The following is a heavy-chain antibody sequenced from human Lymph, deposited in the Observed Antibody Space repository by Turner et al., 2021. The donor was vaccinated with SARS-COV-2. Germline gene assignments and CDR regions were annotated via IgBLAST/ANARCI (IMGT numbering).Heavy chain of an antibody. CDR3: ARDGYYDSSGYYLRGEGVFDL. V-gene: IGHV4-4*07. Sequence: QVQLQESGPGLVKPSETLSLTCTVSGGSISSYYWSWIRQPAGKGLEWIGRIYTSGSTNYNSSLKSRVTMSVDTSKNQFSLKLSSVNAADTAVYYCARDGYYDSSGYYLRGEGVFDLWGRGTLVTVSS. CDR1: GGSISSYY. J-gene: IGHJ2*01. CDR2: IYTSGST. D-gene: IGHD3-22*01.